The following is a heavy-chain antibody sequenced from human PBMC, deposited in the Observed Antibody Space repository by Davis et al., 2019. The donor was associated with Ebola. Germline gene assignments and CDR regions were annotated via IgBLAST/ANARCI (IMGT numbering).Heavy chain of an antibody. J-gene: IGHJ6*02. CDR3: ARHSTKGYV. V-gene: IGHV4-59*08. CDR2: IYYSGST. CDR1: GGSISSYY. Sequence: SETLSLTCTVSGGSISSYYWSWIRQPPGKGLERFGYIYYSGSTNYNPSLKSRVTIPVDTSKNQFSLKLSSVTAADTAVYYCARHSTKGYVWGQGTTVTVSS. D-gene: IGHD2-8*01.